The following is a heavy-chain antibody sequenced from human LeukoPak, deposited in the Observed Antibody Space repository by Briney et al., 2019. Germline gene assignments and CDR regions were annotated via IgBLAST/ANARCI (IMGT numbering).Heavy chain of an antibody. CDR3: ATDRISWLLPTAEPSPFDI. CDR1: GGTFSSYA. CDR2: IIPIFGTA. Sequence: SVKVSCKASGGTFSSYAISWVRQAPGQGLEWMGRIIPIFGTANYAQKFQGRVTITTDESTSTAYMELSSLRSEDTAVYYCATDRISWLLPTAEPSPFDIWGQGTMVTVSS. J-gene: IGHJ3*02. D-gene: IGHD3-22*01. V-gene: IGHV1-69*05.